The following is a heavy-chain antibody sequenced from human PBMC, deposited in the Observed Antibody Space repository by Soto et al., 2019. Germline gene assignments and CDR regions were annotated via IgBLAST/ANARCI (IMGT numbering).Heavy chain of an antibody. CDR3: ARDGYCSGGRCYRRNDY. CDR1: GFTFSGYW. J-gene: IGHJ4*02. D-gene: IGHD2-15*01. Sequence: EVQLVESGGGLVQPGGSLRLSCAASGFTFSGYWMTWARQAPGKGLEWVAQIKDDGSEKFYVDSVKGRFTISRDNADNLLYLQMNSMRAEDEAVYFCARDGYCSGGRCYRRNDYWGQGTLVIVSS. V-gene: IGHV3-7*01. CDR2: IKDDGSEK.